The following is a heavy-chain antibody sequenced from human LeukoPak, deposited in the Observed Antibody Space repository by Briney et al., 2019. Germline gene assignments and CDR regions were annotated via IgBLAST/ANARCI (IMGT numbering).Heavy chain of an antibody. J-gene: IGHJ5*02. V-gene: IGHV1-8*01. CDR3: ARGEDDIDP. D-gene: IGHD3-9*01. Sequence: ASVKVSCKASGYTFTSYDINWVRQATGQGLEWMGWMNPNSGNTGYAQKFQGRVTMTKNICISTAYMELSSLRSEDTAVYYWARGEDDIDPWGQRTLVTVSS. CDR1: GYTFTSYD. CDR2: MNPNSGNT.